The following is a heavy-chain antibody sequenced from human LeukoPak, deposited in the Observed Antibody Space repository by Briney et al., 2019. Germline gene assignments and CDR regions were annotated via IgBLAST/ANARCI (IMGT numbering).Heavy chain of an antibody. D-gene: IGHD3-22*01. CDR3: AREGEYYYDSSGYPSAFDI. J-gene: IGHJ3*02. CDR1: GFTFSNYA. V-gene: IGHV3-23*01. Sequence: GGSLRLSCAASGFTFSNYAMTWVRQAPGKGLEWVSSITGTGYTTYYADSVKGRFTISRDNSKNTLYLQMNSLRAEDTAVYYCAREGEYYYDSSGYPSAFDIWGQGTMVTVSS. CDR2: ITGTGYTT.